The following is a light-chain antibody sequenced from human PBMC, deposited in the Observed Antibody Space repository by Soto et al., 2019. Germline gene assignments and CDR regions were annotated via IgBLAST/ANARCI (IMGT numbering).Light chain of an antibody. V-gene: IGLV2-8*01. J-gene: IGLJ2*01. CDR2: EVT. CDR1: SSDVGGYNY. CDR3: SSYGGSNNYVV. Sequence: QSVLTRPPSASGSPGQSVTISCTGTSSDVGGYNYVSWYQQHPGKAPKLMIYEVTKRPSGVPDRFSGSKSGNTASLTVSGLQAEDEADYYCSSYGGSNNYVVFGGGTKLTVL.